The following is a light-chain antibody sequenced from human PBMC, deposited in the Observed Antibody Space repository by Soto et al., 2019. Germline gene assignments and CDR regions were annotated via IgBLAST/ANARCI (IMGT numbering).Light chain of an antibody. CDR2: GAS. J-gene: IGKJ1*01. V-gene: IGKV3-20*01. CDR1: QSVSDTY. CDR3: QLGTRVWT. Sequence: EIVLTQSPGTLSLSPGERAPLSCRASQSVSDTYLAWSQQKPGQPPRLLIYGASNRATGIPDRFSGSGSGTDFTLTVSRLEPEDFAVHYCQLGTRVWTFGQGTKVEIK.